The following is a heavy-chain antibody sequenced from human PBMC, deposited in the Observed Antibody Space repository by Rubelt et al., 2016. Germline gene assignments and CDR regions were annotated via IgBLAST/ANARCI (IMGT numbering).Heavy chain of an antibody. CDR3: ASTGQSSGRRIDY. J-gene: IGHJ4*02. D-gene: IGHD6-25*01. CDR2: VYFSGNP. CDR1: GGSISTRNYY. Sequence: QLQLQESGPGLVKPSETLSLTCTVSGGSISTRNYYWGWIRQPPGKGLEWIASVYFSGNPYYNPSLKSRLTISVDTSKNQFSLDLESVMGAGAGVCYGASTGQSSGRRIDYLGRGRLGTVSS. V-gene: IGHV4-39*07.